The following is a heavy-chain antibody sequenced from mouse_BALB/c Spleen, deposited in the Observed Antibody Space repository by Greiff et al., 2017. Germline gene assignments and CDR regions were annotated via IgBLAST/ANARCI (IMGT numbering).Heavy chain of an antibody. D-gene: IGHD2-3*01. CDR1: GYTFTSYT. CDR2: INPSSGYT. J-gene: IGHJ4*01. V-gene: IGHV1-4*01. Sequence: QVQVVESGAELARPGASVKMSCKASGYTFTSYTMHWVKQRPGQGLEWIGYINPSSGYTNYNQKFKDKATLTADKSSSTAYMQLSSLTSEDSAVYYCARRGGDGYYYAMDYWGQGTSVTVSS. CDR3: ARRGGDGYYYAMDY.